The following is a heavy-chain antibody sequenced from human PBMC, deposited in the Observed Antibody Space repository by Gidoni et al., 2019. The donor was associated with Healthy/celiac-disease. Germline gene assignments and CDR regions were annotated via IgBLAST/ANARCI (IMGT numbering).Heavy chain of an antibody. CDR2: IIPIFGTA. J-gene: IGHJ6*02. V-gene: IGHV1-69*01. Sequence: QVQLVQSGAEVKKPGSSVQVSCKASGGTFSSSAISWVRQAPGHGLEWIGGIIPIFGTANYDQKFQGRVTITADESTSTAYMELSSLGSEDTAVYYCARGGGDYYYGMDVWGQGTTVTVSS. D-gene: IGHD1-26*01. CDR3: ARGGGDYYYGMDV. CDR1: GGTFSSSA.